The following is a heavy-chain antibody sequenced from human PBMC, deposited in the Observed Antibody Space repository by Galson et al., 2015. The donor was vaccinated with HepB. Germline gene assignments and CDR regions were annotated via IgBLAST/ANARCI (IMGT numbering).Heavy chain of an antibody. V-gene: IGHV3-48*01. D-gene: IGHD6-25*01. CDR3: AKQRPNYDHKGSIDY. CDR1: GFTFSSSI. Sequence: SLRLSCAASGFTFSSSIMNWVRQAPGKGLEWVSSISSSSSTIFYADSVKSRFTISRDSSKNTLSLQLNDLRVDDTAVYYCAKQRPNYDHKGSIDYWGQGTLVIVSS. CDR2: ISSSSSTI. J-gene: IGHJ4*02.